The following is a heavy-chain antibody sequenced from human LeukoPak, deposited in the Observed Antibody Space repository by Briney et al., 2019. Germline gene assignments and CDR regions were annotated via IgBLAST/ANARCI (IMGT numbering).Heavy chain of an antibody. Sequence: ASVKVSCKASGYTFTSYGISWVRQAAGKGLEWMGCISAYNGNTNYAQKLQGRVTMTTDTSTSTAYMELRSLRSDDTAVYYCARERGQLMTTRWFDPWGQGTLVTVSS. CDR2: ISAYNGNT. D-gene: IGHD2-2*01. J-gene: IGHJ5*02. V-gene: IGHV1-18*01. CDR3: ARERGQLMTTRWFDP. CDR1: GYTFTSYG.